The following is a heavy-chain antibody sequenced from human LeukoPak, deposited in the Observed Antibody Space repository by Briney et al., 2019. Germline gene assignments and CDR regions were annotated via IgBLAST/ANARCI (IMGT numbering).Heavy chain of an antibody. V-gene: IGHV3-21*01. CDR3: ARDPAYYDILTGYSTPFFDY. Sequence: GGSLRLSCAASGFTFSSYSMNWVRQAPGKGLEWVSSISSSSSYIYYADSVKGRFTISRDNAKNSLYLQMNSLRAEDTAVYYCARDPAYYDILTGYSTPFFDYWGQGTLVTVSS. CDR2: ISSSSSYI. CDR1: GFTFSSYS. J-gene: IGHJ4*02. D-gene: IGHD3-9*01.